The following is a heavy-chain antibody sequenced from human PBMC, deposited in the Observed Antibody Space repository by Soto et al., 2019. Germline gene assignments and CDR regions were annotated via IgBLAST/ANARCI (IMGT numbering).Heavy chain of an antibody. Sequence: TGGSLRLSCAASGFTFSSYSMNWVRQAPGKGLEWVSSISSSSSYIYYADSVKGRSTISRDNAKNSLYLQMNSLRAEDTAVYYCARSLHCTNGVCYTGMDVWGQGTTVTVSS. CDR3: ARSLHCTNGVCYTGMDV. D-gene: IGHD2-8*01. V-gene: IGHV3-21*01. CDR2: ISSSSSYI. CDR1: GFTFSSYS. J-gene: IGHJ6*02.